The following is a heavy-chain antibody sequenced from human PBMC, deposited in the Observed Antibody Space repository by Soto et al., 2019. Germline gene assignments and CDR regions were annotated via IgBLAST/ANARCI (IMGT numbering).Heavy chain of an antibody. V-gene: IGHV1-69*12. J-gene: IGHJ4*02. CDR1: GGTFSSYA. Sequence: QVQLVQSGAEVKRPGSSVKVSCKASGGTFSSYAISWVRQAPGQGLEWMGGIIPIFGTADYVQKFQGRVRITATEYTSTGNMELSSLRSEDTPVYYCASHYDSSGYYYRGLDYWGQGTLVTVSS. CDR2: IIPIFGTA. D-gene: IGHD3-22*01. CDR3: ASHYDSSGYYYRGLDY.